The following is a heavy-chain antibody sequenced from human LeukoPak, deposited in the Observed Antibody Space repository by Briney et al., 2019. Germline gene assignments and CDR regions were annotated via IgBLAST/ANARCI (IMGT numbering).Heavy chain of an antibody. D-gene: IGHD3-22*01. CDR2: FHFSGAI. J-gene: IGHJ4*02. CDR1: GGSISGYY. Sequence: PSETLSLTCTVSGGSISGYYWSWIRQPPGKGLEWIGGFHFSGAINYNPSLKSRVTIFVDTSAKQLSLKLNSVTAADTAVYYCARRYEGSGYAYDYWGQGILVTVSS. V-gene: IGHV4-59*08. CDR3: ARRYEGSGYAYDY.